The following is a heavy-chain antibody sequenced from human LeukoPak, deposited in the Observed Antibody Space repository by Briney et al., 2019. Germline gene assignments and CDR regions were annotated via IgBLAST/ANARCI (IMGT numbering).Heavy chain of an antibody. D-gene: IGHD4-11*01. V-gene: IGHV7-4-1*02. CDR1: GYTFTTYA. Sequence: ASVKVSCKVSGYTFTTYAINWVRQAPGQGLEWMGWINTNTGDPTYAQDFTGRFVFSLDTSVSTAYLEISSLEAEDTAVYYCAKTPYRSCFDYWGQGTLVTVSS. J-gene: IGHJ4*02. CDR2: INTNTGDP. CDR3: AKTPYRSCFDY.